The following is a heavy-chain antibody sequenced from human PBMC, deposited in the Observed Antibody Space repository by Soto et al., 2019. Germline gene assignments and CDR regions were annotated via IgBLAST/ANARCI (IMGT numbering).Heavy chain of an antibody. J-gene: IGHJ6*02. Sequence: QVQLVQSGAEVKKPGSSVKVSCKASGGTFSSYAISWVRQAPGQGLEWMGGIIPIFGTANYAQKFQGRVTITADESTSTAYMELSSLRSEDTAVYYCAMYYYGSGSVAYYYYGMDVWGQGTTVTVSS. V-gene: IGHV1-69*01. CDR1: GGTFSSYA. CDR3: AMYYYGSGSVAYYYYGMDV. D-gene: IGHD3-10*01. CDR2: IIPIFGTA.